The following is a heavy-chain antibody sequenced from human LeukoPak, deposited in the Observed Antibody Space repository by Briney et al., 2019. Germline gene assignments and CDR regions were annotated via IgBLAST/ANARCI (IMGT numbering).Heavy chain of an antibody. D-gene: IGHD3-10*01. CDR1: GGSFSGYY. V-gene: IGHV4-34*01. J-gene: IGHJ4*02. Sequence: PSETLSLTCAVYGGSFSGYYWSWIRQPPGKGLEWIGEINHSGSTNYNPSLKSRVTISVDTSKNQFSLKLSSVTAADTAVYYCARGVSETNYGSGTGGFDYWGQGTLVTVSS. CDR3: ARGVSETNYGSGTGGFDY. CDR2: INHSGST.